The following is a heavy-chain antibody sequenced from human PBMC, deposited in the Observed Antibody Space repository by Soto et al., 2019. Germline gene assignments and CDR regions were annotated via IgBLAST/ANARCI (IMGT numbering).Heavy chain of an antibody. D-gene: IGHD3-9*01. V-gene: IGHV4-59*01. Sequence: SETLSLTCTVSGGSISSYYWSWIRQPPGKGLEWIGYIYYSGSTNYNPSLKSRVTISVDTSKNQFSLKLSSVTAADTAVYYCARDSPLGYDILTGYYSGAGAFDIWGQGTMVTVSS. CDR2: IYYSGST. J-gene: IGHJ3*02. CDR3: ARDSPLGYDILTGYYSGAGAFDI. CDR1: GGSISSYY.